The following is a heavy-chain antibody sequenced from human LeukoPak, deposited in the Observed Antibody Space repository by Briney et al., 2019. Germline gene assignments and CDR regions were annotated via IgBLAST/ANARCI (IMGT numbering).Heavy chain of an antibody. V-gene: IGHV3-48*02. CDR3: ARERRSWVRFDY. CDR2: ISSSSSTI. J-gene: IGHJ4*02. D-gene: IGHD3-10*01. Sequence: GGSLRLSCAASGLTFSSYSINGVRQAPGKGLEWVSYISSSSSTIYYADSVKGRFTISRDNAKNSLYLQMNSLRDEDTAVYYCARERRSWVRFDYWGQGTLVTVSS. CDR1: GLTFSSYS.